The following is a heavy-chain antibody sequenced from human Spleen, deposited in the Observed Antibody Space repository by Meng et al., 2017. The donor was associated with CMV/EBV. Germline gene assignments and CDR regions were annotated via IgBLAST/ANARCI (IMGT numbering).Heavy chain of an antibody. V-gene: IGHV3-30*19. Sequence: AASRVTFGSYGIHWVRQAPGKGLEWVELISYDGNTKCYADSMKAGFMITRHYSKNTMSLQMNSLRPEDMAVYYYASVNNGYDFPFDYWGQGTLVTVSS. J-gene: IGHJ4*02. CDR3: ASVNNGYDFPFDY. CDR2: ISYDGNTK. D-gene: IGHD5-12*01. CDR1: RVTFGSYG.